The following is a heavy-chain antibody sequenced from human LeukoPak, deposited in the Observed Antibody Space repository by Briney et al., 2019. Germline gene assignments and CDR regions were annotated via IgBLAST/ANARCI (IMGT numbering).Heavy chain of an antibody. CDR2: IGSTET. D-gene: IGHD3-10*01. J-gene: IGHJ4*02. CDR3: VRDYISGNGVYDCFEF. Sequence: GGSLRLSCEASGFPFNTYAMAWVRQVPGKGPEWVASIGSTETFYAGSVGGRFTISRDDSKNTIYLQMDSLRVEDTAIYYCVRDYISGNGVYDCFEFWGQGTQVTVSS. CDR1: GFPFNTYA. V-gene: IGHV3-23*01.